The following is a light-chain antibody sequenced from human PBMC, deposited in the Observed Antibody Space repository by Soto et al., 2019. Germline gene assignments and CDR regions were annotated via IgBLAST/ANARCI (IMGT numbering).Light chain of an antibody. Sequence: AIQMTQSPSSLSTSVGDRVTITCRASQDIRNDLGWYQEKPGQAPKLLIYAASNLQSGVPSRFSGSGSGTDFTLTISSLQPEDFATYDCLQDYNYPWTFGQGTKVEI. J-gene: IGKJ1*01. V-gene: IGKV1-6*01. CDR2: AAS. CDR3: LQDYNYPWT. CDR1: QDIRND.